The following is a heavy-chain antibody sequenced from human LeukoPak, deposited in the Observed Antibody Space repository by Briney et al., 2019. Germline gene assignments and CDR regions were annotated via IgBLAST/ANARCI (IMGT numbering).Heavy chain of an antibody. Sequence: GGSLRLSCAASGFTFSSYAMSWVRQAQGKGLEWVSAISGSGGSTYCADSVKGRFTISRDNSKNTLYLQMNSLRAEDTAVYYCAKDPPYDILTGYSNVFDYWGQGTLVTVSS. V-gene: IGHV3-23*01. D-gene: IGHD3-9*01. CDR3: AKDPPYDILTGYSNVFDY. J-gene: IGHJ4*02. CDR2: ISGSGGST. CDR1: GFTFSSYA.